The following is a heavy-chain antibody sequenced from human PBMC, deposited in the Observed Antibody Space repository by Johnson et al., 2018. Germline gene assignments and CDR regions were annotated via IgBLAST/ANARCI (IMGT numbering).Heavy chain of an antibody. J-gene: IGHJ3*02. D-gene: IGHD3-10*01. CDR2: IDPGDSDT. CDR3: ARHSMVRGPDGFDS. CDR1: GYRFTTYW. V-gene: IGHV5-51*01. Sequence: VQLQQSGAEVKKPGESLKISCTGFGYRFTTYWIGWVRQMPGKGLEWMGIIDPGDSDTRYSTSFHGQATISADKSVSTAYPQWSSLKASDTGMYYSARHSMVRGPDGFDSWGQGTMVTVSS.